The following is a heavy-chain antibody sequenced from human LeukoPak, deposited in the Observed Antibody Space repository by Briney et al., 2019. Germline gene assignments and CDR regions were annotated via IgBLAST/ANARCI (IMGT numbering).Heavy chain of an antibody. V-gene: IGHV4-39*01. CDR3: AIDSDYPSGYFDY. D-gene: IGHD5-12*01. J-gene: IGHJ4*02. CDR2: IYYSGST. CDR1: GGSISSSSYS. Sequence: SETLSLTCTVSGGSISSSSYSWGWIRQPPGKGLEWIGSIYYSGSTYYNPSLKSRVTISVDTSKNQFSLKLSSVTAADTAVYYCAIDSDYPSGYFDYWGQGTLVTVSS.